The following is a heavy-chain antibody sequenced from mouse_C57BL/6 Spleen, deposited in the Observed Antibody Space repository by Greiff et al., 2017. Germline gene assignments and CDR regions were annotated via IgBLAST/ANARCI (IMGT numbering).Heavy chain of an antibody. D-gene: IGHD1-1*01. CDR2: ISGGGGNT. CDR1: GFTFSSYT. V-gene: IGHV5-9*01. Sequence: EVKLEESGGGLVKPGGSLKLSCAASGFTFSSYTMSWVRQTPEKRLEWVATISGGGGNTYYPDSVKGRFTISRDNAKNALYLQMSSLRSEDTALYYCARRGYGSDYWGQGTTLTVSS. J-gene: IGHJ2*01. CDR3: ARRGYGSDY.